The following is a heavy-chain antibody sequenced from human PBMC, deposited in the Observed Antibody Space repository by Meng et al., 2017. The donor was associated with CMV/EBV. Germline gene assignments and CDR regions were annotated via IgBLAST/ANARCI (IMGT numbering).Heavy chain of an antibody. J-gene: IGHJ6*02. Sequence: SVKVSCKASVGTFISYTISWVRQAPGQGLEWMGRIIPILGIANYAQKFQGRVTITADKSTSTAYMEQSSLRSEDTAVYYCARPKFQYSSSSGVGRRYYGMDVWGQGTTVTVSS. CDR2: IIPILGIA. CDR3: ARPKFQYSSSSGVGRRYYGMDV. CDR1: VGTFISYT. D-gene: IGHD6-6*01. V-gene: IGHV1-69*02.